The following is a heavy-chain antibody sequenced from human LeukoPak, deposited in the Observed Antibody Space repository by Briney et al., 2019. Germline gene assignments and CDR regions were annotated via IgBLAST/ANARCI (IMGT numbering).Heavy chain of an antibody. CDR1: GYSFTGYF. D-gene: IGHD2-15*01. CDR2: INPHSGST. J-gene: IGHJ4*02. CDR3: ARRGLAASSDS. Sequence: ASVTVSCKASGYSFTGYFILWIRQAPGQGLEWMGWINPHSGSTNYAPKFQGRVTSTRDTSINTVYLQLTSLRPDDTAIYYCARRGLAASSDSWGQGTLVTVSS. V-gene: IGHV1-2*02.